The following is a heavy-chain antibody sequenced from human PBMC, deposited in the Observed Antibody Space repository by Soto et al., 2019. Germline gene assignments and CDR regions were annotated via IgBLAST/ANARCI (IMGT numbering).Heavy chain of an antibody. CDR2: MNPNSGNT. V-gene: IGHV1-8*01. D-gene: IGHD6-13*01. CDR1: GYTFTSYD. CDR3: ARERAAAGSNWFDP. Sequence: QVQLVQSGAEVKKPGASVKVSCKASGYTFTSYDINWVRQATGQGLEWMGWMNPNSGNTGYAQKFQGGVTMTRNTSISTAYMELSSLRSEDTAVYYCARERAAAGSNWFDPWGQGTLVTVSS. J-gene: IGHJ5*02.